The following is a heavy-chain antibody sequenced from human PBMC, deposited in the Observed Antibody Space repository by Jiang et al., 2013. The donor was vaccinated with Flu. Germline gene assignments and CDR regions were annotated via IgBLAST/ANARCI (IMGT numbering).Heavy chain of an antibody. Sequence: GTSTFYAKSVKGRFTTSRDNSKNTVYLQMNSLRAEDTAVYYCAKDRQGGTGSRHTFDFWGQGTMVTVSS. CDR3: AKDRQGGTGSRHTFDF. J-gene: IGHJ3*01. CDR2: GTST. D-gene: IGHD3-10*01. V-gene: IGHV3-23*03.